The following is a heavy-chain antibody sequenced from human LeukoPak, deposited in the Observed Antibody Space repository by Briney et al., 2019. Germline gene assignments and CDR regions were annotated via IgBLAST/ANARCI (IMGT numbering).Heavy chain of an antibody. CDR2: IKWNGGGA. V-gene: IGHV3-43*01. CDR3: ARDDGPYSGTYLDY. J-gene: IGHJ4*02. Sequence: GGSLRLSCVGSGFDFEGYSMPRVRQAPGKGLEWVSLIKWNGGGADYADSVKGRFTISRDNSKNSLYLEMSSLRSEDTALYFCARDDGPYSGTYLDYWGRGTLVTVSS. CDR1: GFDFEGYS. D-gene: IGHD1-26*01.